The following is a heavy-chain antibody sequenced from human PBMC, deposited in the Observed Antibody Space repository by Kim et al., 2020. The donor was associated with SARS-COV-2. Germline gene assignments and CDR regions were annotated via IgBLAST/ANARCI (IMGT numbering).Heavy chain of an antibody. V-gene: IGHV3-30*18. J-gene: IGHJ4*02. D-gene: IGHD2-21*02. Sequence: GGSLRLSCAASGFTFSSHGMHWVRQAPGKGLEWVAVISYHGSNGYYADSVMGRFTISRDNSKNTLYLQMNGLRVEDTAVYYCAKDRLRYCGGDCYGGADYWGQGTLVTVSS. CDR2: ISYHGSNG. CDR1: GFTFSSHG. CDR3: AKDRLRYCGGDCYGGADY.